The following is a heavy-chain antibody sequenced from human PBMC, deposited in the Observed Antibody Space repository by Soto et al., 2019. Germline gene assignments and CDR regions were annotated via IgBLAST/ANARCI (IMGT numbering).Heavy chain of an antibody. D-gene: IGHD6-19*01. Sequence: ASVKVSCKASGGTFSSYAISWVRQAPGQGLEWMGGIIPIFGTANYAQKFQGRVTITADKSTSTAYMELSSLRSEDTAVYYCASTSIAVAGQLDYWGQGTLVTVSS. CDR1: GGTFSSYA. J-gene: IGHJ4*02. V-gene: IGHV1-69*06. CDR3: ASTSIAVAGQLDY. CDR2: IIPIFGTA.